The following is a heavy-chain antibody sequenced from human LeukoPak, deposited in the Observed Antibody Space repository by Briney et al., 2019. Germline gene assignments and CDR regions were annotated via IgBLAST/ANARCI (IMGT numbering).Heavy chain of an antibody. J-gene: IGHJ3*02. CDR1: GFTFSSYT. CDR3: AKDLRYCGGDCYSADAFDT. CDR2: ISGSGRRT. V-gene: IGHV3-23*01. D-gene: IGHD2-21*01. Sequence: GGSLRLSCAASGFTFSSYTMNWVRQAPGKGLEWVSGISGSGRRTYYADSVKGRFTISRDNSKNTLYLQMNSLRAEDTAIYYCAKDLRYCGGDCYSADAFDTWGQGTMVTVSS.